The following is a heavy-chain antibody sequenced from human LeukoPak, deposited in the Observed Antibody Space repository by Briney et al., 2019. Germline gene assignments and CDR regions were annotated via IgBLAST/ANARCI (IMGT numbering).Heavy chain of an antibody. V-gene: IGHV4-4*07. CDR3: ARDLGSNYVYFDY. Sequence: PSESLSLTCTVSGGSLSSHYWSWLRQPAGKGLEYIGRIHTSGITNYNPSLKRRVTMSGDTSRNQFYLNLRSVTAADTAGYYCARDLGSNYVYFDYWGQGSLVTVSS. CDR2: IHTSGIT. CDR1: GGSLSSHY. D-gene: IGHD1-26*01. J-gene: IGHJ4*02.